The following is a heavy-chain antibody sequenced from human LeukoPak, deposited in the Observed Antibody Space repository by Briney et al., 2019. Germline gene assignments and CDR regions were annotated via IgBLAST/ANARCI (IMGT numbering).Heavy chain of an antibody. CDR1: GFTVSSNY. V-gene: IGHV3-53*01. CDR3: TKGQSGTSFDP. J-gene: IGHJ5*02. Sequence: PGGSLRLSCAASGFTVSSNYMSWVRQAPGKGLEWVSVIYSGGTTKYAGSVEGRFTISRDNSKNTVFLQMNSLRAEDTAVYYCTKGQSGTSFDPWGQGTLVTVSS. CDR2: IYSGGTT. D-gene: IGHD2-15*01.